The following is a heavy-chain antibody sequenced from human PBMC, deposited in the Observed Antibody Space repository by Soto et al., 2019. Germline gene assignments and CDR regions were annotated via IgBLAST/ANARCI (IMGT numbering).Heavy chain of an antibody. Sequence: QAQVVESGGGVVQPGTSLRLSCAASGFSFSTYAMHWVRQAPGKGLEWVAVVSSDGYNKYYADSVTGRFTISRDNSKNTLYLQMNSLRAEDTAVYYCAEGRTNGRGPVGDLWLDPWGPGTLVAVSS. V-gene: IGHV3-30-3*02. CDR1: GFSFSTYA. CDR2: VSSDGYNK. J-gene: IGHJ5*02. CDR3: AEGRTNGRGPVGDLWLDP. D-gene: IGHD1-26*01.